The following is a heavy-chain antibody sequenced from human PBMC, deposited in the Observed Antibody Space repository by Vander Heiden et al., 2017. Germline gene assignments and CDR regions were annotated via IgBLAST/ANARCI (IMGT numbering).Heavy chain of an antibody. Sequence: QLQLQESGPGLVKPSETLSLTCTVSGGSISSSSYHWGWLRQHPGKGREWIGSIYYSGSSYYNPSLKSRVTISVDTSKNQFSLKLSSVTAADTAVDYCARRGVGAWELPERDFDYWGQGTLVTVSS. CDR1: GGSISSSSYH. CDR3: ARRGVGAWELPERDFDY. D-gene: IGHD1-26*01. J-gene: IGHJ4*02. CDR2: IYYSGSS. V-gene: IGHV4-39*01.